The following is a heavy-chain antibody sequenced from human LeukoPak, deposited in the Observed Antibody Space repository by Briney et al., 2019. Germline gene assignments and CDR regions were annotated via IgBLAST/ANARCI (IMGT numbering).Heavy chain of an antibody. CDR2: IYYSGST. J-gene: IGHJ4*02. V-gene: IGHV4-39*01. CDR3: ARHQDDSSGYYYTASFDY. Sequence: PSETLSLTCTVSGGSIRSSSYYWGWLRQPPGTGLEWFGSIYYSGSTYYNPSLKSRVTISVDTSKNQFSLKLSSVTAADTAVYYCARHQDDSSGYYYTASFDYWGQGTLVTVSS. CDR1: GGSIRSSSYY. D-gene: IGHD3-22*01.